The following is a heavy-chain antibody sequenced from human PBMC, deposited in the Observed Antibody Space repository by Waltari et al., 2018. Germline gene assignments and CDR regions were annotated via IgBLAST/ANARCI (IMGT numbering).Heavy chain of an antibody. J-gene: IGHJ4*02. CDR3: ARYLAVVVAARRVYYFDY. D-gene: IGHD2-15*01. V-gene: IGHV4-59*11. Sequence: QVQLQESGPGLVKPSETLSLTCTVSGGSISSHYWSWIRQPPGKGLEWIGYIYYSGSTNDNPSLKSRVTISVDTSKNQFSLKLSSVTAADTAVYYCARYLAVVVAARRVYYFDYWGQGTLVTVSS. CDR2: IYYSGST. CDR1: GGSISSHY.